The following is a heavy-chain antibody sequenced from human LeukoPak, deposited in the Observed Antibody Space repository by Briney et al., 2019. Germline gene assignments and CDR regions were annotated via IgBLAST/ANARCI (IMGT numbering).Heavy chain of an antibody. J-gene: IGHJ3*02. Sequence: SETLSLTCTVSGGSISSYYWSWTRQPPGKGLEWIGYIYYSGSTNYNPSLKSRVTISVDTSKNQFSLKLSSVTAADTAVYYCARDLNITFGGRVHAFDIWGQGTMVTVPS. CDR1: GGSISSYY. CDR3: ARDLNITFGGRVHAFDI. V-gene: IGHV4-59*12. CDR2: IYYSGST. D-gene: IGHD3-16*01.